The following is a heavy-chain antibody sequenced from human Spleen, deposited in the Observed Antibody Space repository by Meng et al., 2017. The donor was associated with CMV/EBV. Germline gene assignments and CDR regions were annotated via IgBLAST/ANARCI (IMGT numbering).Heavy chain of an antibody. CDR3: ARAGDYCSSTSCYRDYYYYGMDV. J-gene: IGHJ6*02. V-gene: IGHV3-13*03. CDR2: IGTAGDT. CDR1: GFTFSSYD. Sequence: GESLKISCAACGFTFSSYDMHWVRQATGKGLEWVSAIGTAGDTYYPGSVKGQFTISRENAKNSLYLQMNSLRAEDTAVYYCARAGDYCSSTSCYRDYYYYGMDVWGQGTTVTVSS. D-gene: IGHD2-2*01.